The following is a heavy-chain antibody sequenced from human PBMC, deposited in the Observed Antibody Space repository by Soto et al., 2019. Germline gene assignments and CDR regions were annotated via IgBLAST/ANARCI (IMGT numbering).Heavy chain of an antibody. D-gene: IGHD3-10*01. J-gene: IGHJ4*02. CDR1: GCTFSRYA. CDR3: AKDYYGCSVAFDY. V-gene: IGHV3-23*01. Sequence: GGSLRLSCAASGCTFSRYAMRWVRQAPGKGLEWVSAISGSGGSTYYADSVKGRFTISRDNSKNTLYLQMNSLRAEDTAVYYCAKDYYGCSVAFDYWAQGTLVNVSS. CDR2: ISGSGGST.